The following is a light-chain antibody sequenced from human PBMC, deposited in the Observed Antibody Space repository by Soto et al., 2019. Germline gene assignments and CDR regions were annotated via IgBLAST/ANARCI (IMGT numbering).Light chain of an antibody. J-gene: IGKJ1*01. CDR2: KAS. CDR1: QDIRNY. Sequence: DIQMTESASSLSASVGDTVTITCQASQDIRNYLNWYQQKPGKAPKLLIYKASSLESGVPSRFSGSGSGTDFTLTISSLQPGDFATYYCQNYNTYPWTFGQGTKVDIK. V-gene: IGKV1-5*03. CDR3: QNYNTYPWT.